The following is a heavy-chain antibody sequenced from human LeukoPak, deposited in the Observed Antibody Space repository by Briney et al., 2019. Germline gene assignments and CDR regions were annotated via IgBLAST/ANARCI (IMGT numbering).Heavy chain of an antibody. CDR2: ISYDGSNK. CDR1: GFTFSSYA. J-gene: IGHJ4*02. D-gene: IGHD4-23*01. Sequence: PGGSLRLSCAASGFTFSSYAMHWVRQAPGKGLEWVAVISYDGSNKYYADSVKGRFTISRDNSKNTLYLQMNSLRAEDTAVYYCAKYAPPTTVATRYFDNWGQGTLVTVSS. CDR3: AKYAPPTTVATRYFDN. V-gene: IGHV3-30-3*02.